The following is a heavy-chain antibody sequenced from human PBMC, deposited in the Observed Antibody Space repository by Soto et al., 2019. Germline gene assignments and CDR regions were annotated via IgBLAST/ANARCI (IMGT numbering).Heavy chain of an antibody. CDR3: TKVANYRSNPNCFAS. CDR2: ISHGGGT. CDR1: GFTFSDYA. Sequence: GGSLRLSCAASGFTFSDYAMSWVRQAPGKGMEWVSTISHGGGTYYADSVKGRFTISRDNSKNTMFLQMDNPGTGDTAIYYCTKVANYRSNPNCFASWGQGSLVPV. D-gene: IGHD6-19*01. V-gene: IGHV3-23*01. J-gene: IGHJ5*01.